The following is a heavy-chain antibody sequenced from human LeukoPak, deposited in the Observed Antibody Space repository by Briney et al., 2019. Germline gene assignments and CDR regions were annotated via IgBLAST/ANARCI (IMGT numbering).Heavy chain of an antibody. CDR1: GFTFSTYA. J-gene: IGHJ6*02. CDR3: ARALAFYYYVMDV. CDR2: LSYDGTTK. V-gene: IGHV3-30-3*01. Sequence: CRSLRLSCAASGFTFSTYAMYWVRQAPGKGLEWVAGLSYDGTTKYYADTLKGRFTISRDNSKNTVNLQMNSLRPENTGVYYCARALAFYYYVMDVWGQGPTIIVSS.